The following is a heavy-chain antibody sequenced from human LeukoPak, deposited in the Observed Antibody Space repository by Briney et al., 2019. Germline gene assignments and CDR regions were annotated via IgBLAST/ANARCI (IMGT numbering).Heavy chain of an antibody. CDR1: GFTFRSYA. J-gene: IGHJ4*02. CDR3: ARRGYHDSSGYDY. Sequence: GGSLRLSCAASGFTFRSYAMNWVRQAPGKGLEWVSSISGSSDDIYYADSVKGRFTTSRDNAKNSVFLQINNLRAEDTAIYYCARRGYHDSSGYDYWGQGALVTVSS. D-gene: IGHD3-22*01. V-gene: IGHV3-21*06. CDR2: ISGSSDDI.